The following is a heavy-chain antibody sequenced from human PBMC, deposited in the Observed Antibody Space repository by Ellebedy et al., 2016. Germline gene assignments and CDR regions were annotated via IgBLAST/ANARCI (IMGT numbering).Heavy chain of an antibody. V-gene: IGHV4-30-4*01. CDR2: IFYSGST. Sequence: SETLSLTCTVSGGSISSTDYYWTWIRQPPGKGLEWIGYIFYSGSTYYNPSLKNRLSISIDPSKIQVHLRLDAVTAADTAVYYCAIDSRRGCSSSDCYAIDVWGQGTRVTVSS. CDR3: AIDSRRGCSSSDCYAIDV. CDR1: GGSISSTDYY. D-gene: IGHD2-2*01. J-gene: IGHJ4*02.